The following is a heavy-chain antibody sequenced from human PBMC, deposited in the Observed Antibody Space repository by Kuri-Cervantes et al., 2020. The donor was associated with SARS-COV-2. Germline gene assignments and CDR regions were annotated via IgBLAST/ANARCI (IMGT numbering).Heavy chain of an antibody. Sequence: ASVKVSCKASGYTFTGYYMHWVRQAPGQGLEWMGWINPNSGGTNYAQKFQGRVTMTRDTSISTAYMELRSLRSDDTAVYYCARDYIVVVPAANSNFDYWGQGTLVTVSS. J-gene: IGHJ4*02. D-gene: IGHD2-2*01. CDR2: INPNSGGT. V-gene: IGHV1-2*02. CDR1: GYTFTGYY. CDR3: ARDYIVVVPAANSNFDY.